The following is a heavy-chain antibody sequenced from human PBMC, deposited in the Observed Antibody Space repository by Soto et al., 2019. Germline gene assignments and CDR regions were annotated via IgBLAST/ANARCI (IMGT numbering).Heavy chain of an antibody. CDR2: IYSSGST. D-gene: IGHD2-2*02. CDR3: ARFVRSCSGTNCYTRGDV. V-gene: IGHV4-61*01. CDR1: GSSVSSDTHY. Sequence: SETLSLTCTVSGSSVSSDTHYWSWIRQPPGKRLEWIGFIYSSGSTNYNPSLKSRVTMSVDTSKNQFSLKLRSVIVADTAVYHCARFVRSCSGTNCYTRGDVWGQGPTVTVSS. J-gene: IGHJ6*02.